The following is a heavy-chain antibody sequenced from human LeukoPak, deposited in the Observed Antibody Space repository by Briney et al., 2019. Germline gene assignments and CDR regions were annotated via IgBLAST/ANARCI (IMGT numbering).Heavy chain of an antibody. V-gene: IGHV3-21*01. D-gene: IGHD3-16*01. CDR2: ISSITSFI. CDR1: GFTFSTYN. Sequence: GGSLRLSCAASGFTFSTYNMNWVRQAPGKGLEWVSSISSITSFINYADSVKGRFTISRDNAKNSLYLQMNSLRAEDTAVYYCARDYFWEQYYSDYWGQGTRVTVSS. J-gene: IGHJ4*02. CDR3: ARDYFWEQYYSDY.